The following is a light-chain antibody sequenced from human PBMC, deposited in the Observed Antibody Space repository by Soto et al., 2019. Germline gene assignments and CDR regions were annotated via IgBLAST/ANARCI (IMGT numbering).Light chain of an antibody. J-gene: IGKJ1*01. CDR1: EGVSSSY. V-gene: IGKV3-20*01. Sequence: EIVLKQSSGPLSLSPGERATLSFRASEGVSSSYLAWYQQKPGQAPRLLVYGASSRATGMPDRFRGSGSGADFTLNISTLEPEDVAVYYCQQYGSAPTWTFGQGTKVYIK. CDR3: QQYGSAPTWT. CDR2: GAS.